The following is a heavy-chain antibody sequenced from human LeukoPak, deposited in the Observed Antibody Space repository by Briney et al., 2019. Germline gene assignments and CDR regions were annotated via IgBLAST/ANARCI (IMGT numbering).Heavy chain of an antibody. CDR1: GDSISSGYY. V-gene: IGHV4-38-2*02. CDR2: IYHSGNT. D-gene: IGHD4-17*01. CDR3: ARASFPGDPPYY. Sequence: SETLSPTCTVSGDSISSGYYWGWIRQPPGKGLEWIGSIYHSGNTYSDPSLKTRVTMSVDTSKNQFSLKLTSVTAADTAVYYCARASFPGDPPYYWGQGTLVTVSS. J-gene: IGHJ4*02.